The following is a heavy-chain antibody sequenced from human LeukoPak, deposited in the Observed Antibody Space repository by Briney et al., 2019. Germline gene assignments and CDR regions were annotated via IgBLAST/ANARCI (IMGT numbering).Heavy chain of an antibody. CDR1: GFTFSSYS. CDR3: ARRGEETPPYYSDY. CDR2: ISSSSGTI. V-gene: IGHV3-48*01. Sequence: GGSLRLSCAASGFTFSSYSMNWVHQAPGKGLEWISYISSSSGTIYYADSVKGRFTISRDNAKNSLYLQMSSLRAEDTAVYYCARRGEETPPYYSDYWGQGTLVTVSS. J-gene: IGHJ4*02.